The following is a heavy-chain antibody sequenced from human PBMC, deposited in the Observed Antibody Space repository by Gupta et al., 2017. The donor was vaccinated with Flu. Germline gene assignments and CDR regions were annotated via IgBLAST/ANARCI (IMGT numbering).Heavy chain of an antibody. CDR2: ISHDGSIR. CDR1: YG. V-gene: IGHV3-30*13. D-gene: IGHD1-7*01. CDR3: AKDWRWNYNNYGMNV. J-gene: IGHJ6*02. Sequence: YGMHWVRQAPGKGLEWVACISHDGSIRNYADAVQGRFTISRDNSESRLYLQMSSLRIEDTAVYYCAKDWRWNYNNYGMNVWGQGTTVTVS.